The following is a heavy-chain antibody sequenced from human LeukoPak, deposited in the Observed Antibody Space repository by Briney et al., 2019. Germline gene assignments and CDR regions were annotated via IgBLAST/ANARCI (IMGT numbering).Heavy chain of an antibody. CDR1: GFTFSSYW. J-gene: IGHJ4*02. Sequence: GGSLRLSCAASGFTFSSYWMSWVRQAPGKGLEWVANIKQDGSEKYYVDSVKGRFTISRGNAEKSLYLQINDLRAEDTAVYYCARNLVRVGLFDYWGQGTLVTVSS. CDR3: ARNLVRVGLFDY. V-gene: IGHV3-7*01. CDR2: IKQDGSEK. D-gene: IGHD3-10*01.